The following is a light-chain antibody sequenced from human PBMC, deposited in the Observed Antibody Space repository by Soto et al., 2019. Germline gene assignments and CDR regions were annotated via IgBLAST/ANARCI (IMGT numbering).Light chain of an antibody. Sequence: SYELTQPPSVSVSPGQTASITCSGGKLGDKYACWYQQKPGQSPVLVIYQDSKRPSGIPERFSGSNSGNTATLTISGTQAMDEADYYCRAWDSSTVVFGGGTKLTVL. CDR3: RAWDSSTVV. J-gene: IGLJ2*01. CDR2: QDS. V-gene: IGLV3-1*01. CDR1: KLGDKY.